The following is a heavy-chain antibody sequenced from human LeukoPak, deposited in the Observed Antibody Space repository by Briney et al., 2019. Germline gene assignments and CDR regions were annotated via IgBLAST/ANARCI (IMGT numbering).Heavy chain of an antibody. J-gene: IGHJ4*02. CDR3: ARERAAYGILTGYLDY. Sequence: GASVKVSCKASGGTFSSYAISWVRQAPGQGLEWMGGIIPIFGTANYAQKFQGRVTITADESTSTAYMELSSLRSEDTAVYYCARERAAYGILTGYLDYWGQGTLVIVSS. D-gene: IGHD3-9*01. CDR2: IIPIFGTA. V-gene: IGHV1-69*13. CDR1: GGTFSSYA.